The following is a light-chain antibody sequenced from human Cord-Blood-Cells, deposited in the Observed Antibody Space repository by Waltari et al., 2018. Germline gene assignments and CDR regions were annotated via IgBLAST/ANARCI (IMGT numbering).Light chain of an antibody. J-gene: IGLJ3*02. CDR3: SSYTSSSTLGV. CDR2: EVS. Sequence: QSALTQPASVSGSPGQSITISCTGTSSDVGGYNYVSWYQQHPGKAPKLMIDEVSNRPSGVSNRFSGSKSGNTASLTISGLQAEDEADYYCSSYTSSSTLGVFGGGTKLTDL. CDR1: SSDVGGYNY. V-gene: IGLV2-14*01.